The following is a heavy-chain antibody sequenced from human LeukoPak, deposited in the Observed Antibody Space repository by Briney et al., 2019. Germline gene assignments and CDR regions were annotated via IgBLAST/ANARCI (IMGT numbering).Heavy chain of an antibody. CDR1: GSIFTNYW. J-gene: IGHJ5*02. CDR2: IYPGDSDT. D-gene: IGHD4-11*01. V-gene: IGHV5-51*01. CDR3: ARKQVTTDNWFDP. Sequence: HGESLQVSCKGSGSIFTNYWIGWVRQLPGKGLEWMGIIYPGDSDTRYSPSFQGQVTISADKSISTAYLQWSSLKASDTAMYYCARKQVTTDNWFDPWGQGTLVTVSS.